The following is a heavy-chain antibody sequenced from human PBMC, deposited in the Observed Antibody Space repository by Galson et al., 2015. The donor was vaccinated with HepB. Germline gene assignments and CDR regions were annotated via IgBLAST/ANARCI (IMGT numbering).Heavy chain of an antibody. V-gene: IGHV3-21*01. CDR2: INSVSSHI. CDR3: VRARREILRFFDSDH. J-gene: IGHJ4*02. Sequence: SLRLSCAAYGFTFSPYSMTWVRQAPGMGLEWVSSINSVSSHIYYADSVSGRFTISRDNAKSSLYLQMNSLRAEDTAVYYCVRARREILRFFDSDHWGQGTLVTVSS. CDR1: GFTFSPYS. D-gene: IGHD3-3*01.